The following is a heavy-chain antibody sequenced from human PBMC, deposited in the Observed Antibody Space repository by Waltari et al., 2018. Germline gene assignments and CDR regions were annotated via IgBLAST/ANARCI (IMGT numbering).Heavy chain of an antibody. CDR1: GGSISSYY. CDR3: ARGSCSGGSCHLFDY. J-gene: IGHJ4*02. V-gene: IGHV4-59*01. CDR2: IYYSGST. Sequence: TLSLTCTVSGGSISSYYWSWIRQPPGKGLEWIGYIYYSGSTNYNPSLKSRVTISVDTSKNQFSLKLSSVTAADTAVYYCARGSCSGGSCHLFDYWGQGTLVTVSS. D-gene: IGHD2-15*01.